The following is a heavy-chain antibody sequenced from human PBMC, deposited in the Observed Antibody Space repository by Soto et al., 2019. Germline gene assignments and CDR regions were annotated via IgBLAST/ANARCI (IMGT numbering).Heavy chain of an antibody. V-gene: IGHV1-46*01. CDR2: INPSGGST. CDR1: GYPLTSYY. J-gene: IGHJ3*02. D-gene: IGHD1-26*01. CDR3: PRLEWELDDAFDI. Sequence: XSVKVAYKASGYPLTSYYMHWVRQSPGQGLEWMGIINPSGGSTSYAQKFQGRVTMTRDTSTSTVYMELSSLRSEDTAVYYCPRLEWELDDAFDIWAQGTMVTVSS.